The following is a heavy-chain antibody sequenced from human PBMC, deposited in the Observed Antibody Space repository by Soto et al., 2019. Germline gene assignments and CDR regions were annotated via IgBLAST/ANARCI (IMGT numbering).Heavy chain of an antibody. V-gene: IGHV4-59*11. Sequence: QVQLQESGPGLVKPSETLSLTCTDAGGSLTDHYWNWFRQSPGRGLQWIGYVYYSGATSYNPSLTSRVTMTVDTSKNQFSLKLRSVTAADTAVYFCARGNDWKSSTFDIWGQGTMVSVSS. CDR3: ARGNDWKSSTFDI. J-gene: IGHJ3*02. D-gene: IGHD2-21*01. CDR2: VYYSGAT. CDR1: GGSLTDHY.